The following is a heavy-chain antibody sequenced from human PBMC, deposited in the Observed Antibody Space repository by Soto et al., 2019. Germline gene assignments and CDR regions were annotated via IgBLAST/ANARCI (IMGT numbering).Heavy chain of an antibody. CDR2: INPNSGGT. J-gene: IGHJ6*02. CDR1: GYTFTGYY. D-gene: IGHD2-21*01. Sequence: ASVKVSCKASGYTFTGYYMHWVRQAPGQGLEWMGWINPNSGGTNYAQKFQGWVTMTRDTSISTAYMELSRLGSDDTAVYYCARCGVTLGSSYYYYGMDVWGQGTTVTVSS. V-gene: IGHV1-2*04. CDR3: ARCGVTLGSSYYYYGMDV.